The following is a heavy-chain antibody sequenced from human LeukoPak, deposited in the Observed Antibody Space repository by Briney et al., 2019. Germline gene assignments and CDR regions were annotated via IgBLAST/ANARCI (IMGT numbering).Heavy chain of an antibody. CDR1: GFSFSTNR. J-gene: IGHJ2*01. V-gene: IGHV3-74*01. Sequence: QPGGSLRLSCAASGFSFSTNRMHWVRQAPGKGLVWLSRLYGDGSVTGYADSVKGRFTISRDNAKNALYLQMNSLRVEDTAVYYCARDPGSNGGDWYFDLWGRGTLVTVSS. D-gene: IGHD3-16*01. CDR2: LYGDGSVT. CDR3: ARDPGSNGGDWYFDL.